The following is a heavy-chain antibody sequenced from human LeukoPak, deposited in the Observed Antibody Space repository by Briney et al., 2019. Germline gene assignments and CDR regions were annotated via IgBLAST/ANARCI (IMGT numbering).Heavy chain of an antibody. D-gene: IGHD6-19*01. V-gene: IGHV3-11*04. J-gene: IGHJ3*02. CDR1: GFTLSDYY. CDR2: ISTSGFTI. Sequence: GGSLRLSCAASGFTLSDYYMSWIRQAPGKGLEWVSYISTSGFTIYYADSVKGRFTISRDNAKNSLYLQMNSLRAEDTAVYYCARDLHSSGWFPDAFDIWGQGTMVTVSS. CDR3: ARDLHSSGWFPDAFDI.